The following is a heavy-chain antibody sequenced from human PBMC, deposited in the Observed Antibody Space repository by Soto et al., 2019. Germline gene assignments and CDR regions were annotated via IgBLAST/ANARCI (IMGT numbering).Heavy chain of an antibody. V-gene: IGHV4-31*02. Sequence: SETLSLTCTVSGGSISSGGYYWSWIRQHPGKGLEWIGYIYYSGSTYYNPSLKSRVTISVDTSKNQFSLKLSSVTAADTAVYYCARESTSHWVDYWGQGXLVTVSS. J-gene: IGHJ4*02. D-gene: IGHD2-2*01. CDR3: ARESTSHWVDY. CDR1: GGSISSGGYY. CDR2: IYYSGST.